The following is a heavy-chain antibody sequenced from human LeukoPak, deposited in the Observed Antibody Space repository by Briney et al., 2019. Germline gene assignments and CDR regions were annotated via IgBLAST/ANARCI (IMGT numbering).Heavy chain of an antibody. CDR1: GGSFSGYY. J-gene: IGHJ4*02. V-gene: IGHV4-34*01. D-gene: IGHD2-15*01. Sequence: PSETLSLTCAVYGGSFSGYYWSWIRQPPGKGLEWIGEINHSGSTNYNPSLKSRVTISVDTSKNQFSLKLTSVTAADTAVYYCARRGQYCSGGTCFAASYYFDCWGQGTLVTVSS. CDR2: INHSGST. CDR3: ARRGQYCSGGTCFAASYYFDC.